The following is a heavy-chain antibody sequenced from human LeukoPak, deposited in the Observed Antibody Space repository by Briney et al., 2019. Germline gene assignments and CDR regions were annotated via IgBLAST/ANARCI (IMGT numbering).Heavy chain of an antibody. V-gene: IGHV4-4*02. CDR1: GGSISNTNW. CDR2: ISHSGNT. J-gene: IGHJ4*02. Sequence: SETPAPTLAVSGGSISNTNWGGWVRPPPGKGLEWIGEISHSGNTNYNPSLKSRVAISVDNSKNQFSLKMTSVTAADTAVYYCARNFDSWGQGILVTVSS. CDR3: ARNFDS.